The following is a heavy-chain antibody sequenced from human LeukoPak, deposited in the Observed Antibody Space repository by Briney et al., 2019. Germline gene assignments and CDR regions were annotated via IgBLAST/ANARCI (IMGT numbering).Heavy chain of an antibody. J-gene: IGHJ1*01. V-gene: IGHV3-43*01. CDR1: GFTFDDYT. D-gene: IGHD6-13*01. CDR2: ISWDGGDR. CDR3: VRDPTSYHGSSWYPTDEFFPH. Sequence: PGGSLRLSCAGSGFTFDDYTLHWVRQTPGKGLEWVSLISWDGGDRYYADSVKGRFTISRDNGKNSLYLQMNSLRTEDTAFYYCVRDPTSYHGSSWYPTDEFFPHWGHGTLVTVSS.